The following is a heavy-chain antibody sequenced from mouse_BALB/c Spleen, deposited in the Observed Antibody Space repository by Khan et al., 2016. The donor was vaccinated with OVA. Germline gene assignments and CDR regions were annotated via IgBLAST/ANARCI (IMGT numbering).Heavy chain of an antibody. J-gene: IGHJ4*01. V-gene: IGHV1S41*01. CDR3: ASENYYGRNCYAMDY. Sequence: DLVKPGASVKLSCKASGYTFTSYWINWIKQRPGQGLEWIGRIAPGSGSSSYNEMFKGKATLTLDTSSSTAYIQLSSLSSEDSAVYFCASENYYGRNCYAMDYWGQGTSVTVSS. CDR1: GYTFTSYW. D-gene: IGHD1-1*01. CDR2: IAPGSGSS.